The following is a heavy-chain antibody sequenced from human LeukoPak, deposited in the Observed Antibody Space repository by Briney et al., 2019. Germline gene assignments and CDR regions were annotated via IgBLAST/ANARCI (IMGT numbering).Heavy chain of an antibody. CDR2: IYTSGST. CDR3: ARWNPVTTSIDY. Sequence: SETLSLTCTVSGGSISSYYWSWIRQPAGKGLEWIGRIYTSGSTNYNPSLKSRVTLRADTSKNQFSLKLTSVTAADTAVYYCARWNPVTTSIDYWGQGILVAVSS. CDR1: GGSISSYY. D-gene: IGHD4-17*01. J-gene: IGHJ4*02. V-gene: IGHV4-4*07.